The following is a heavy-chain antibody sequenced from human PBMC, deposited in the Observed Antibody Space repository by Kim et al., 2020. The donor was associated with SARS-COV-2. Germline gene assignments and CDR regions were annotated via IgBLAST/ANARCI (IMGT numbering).Heavy chain of an antibody. Sequence: GGSLRLSCAASGFTFSDYYMSWVRQAPGKGLEWVSFIYGAGSTFYSAYVEERRIIICNNTNNNPLLQQMNSMIAEAAADYYCADENGVDYRGASCAFDS. CDR2: IYGAGSTF. J-gene: IGHJ3*02. D-gene: IGHD5-12*01. CDR1: GFTFSDYY. V-gene: IGHV3-11*01. CDR3: ADENGVDYRGASCAFDS.